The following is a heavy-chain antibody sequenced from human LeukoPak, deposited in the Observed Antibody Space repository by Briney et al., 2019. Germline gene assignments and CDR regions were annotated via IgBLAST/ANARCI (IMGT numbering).Heavy chain of an antibody. CDR1: GGSFSGYY. V-gene: IGHV4-34*01. D-gene: IGHD3-10*01. Sequence: SETLSRTCAVYGGSFSGYYWSWIRQPPGKGLEWIGEINHSGSTNYNPSLKSRVTISVDTYQNQFSLKLSSVTAAATAVYYCASLPKKYYYGSGRNLGPAYYFDYWGQGTLVPVSS. CDR2: INHSGST. J-gene: IGHJ4*02. CDR3: ASLPKKYYYGSGRNLGPAYYFDY.